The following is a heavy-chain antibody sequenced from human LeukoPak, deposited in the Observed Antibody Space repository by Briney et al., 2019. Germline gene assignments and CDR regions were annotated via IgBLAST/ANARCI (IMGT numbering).Heavy chain of an antibody. CDR2: INHSGST. CDR3: ASGKVGIAAAGIGNYFDY. V-gene: IGHV4-34*01. J-gene: IGHJ4*02. CDR1: GGSFSGYY. Sequence: PSETLSLTCAVYGGSFSGYYWSWIRQPPGKGLEWIGEINHSGSTNYNPSLNSRVTISVDTSKNQFSLKLSSVTAADTAVYYCASGKVGIAAAGIGNYFDYWGQGTLVTVSS. D-gene: IGHD6-13*01.